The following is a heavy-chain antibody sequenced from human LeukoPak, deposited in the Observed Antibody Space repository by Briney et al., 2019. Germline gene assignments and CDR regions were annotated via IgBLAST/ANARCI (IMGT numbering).Heavy chain of an antibody. Sequence: TVKDSCKASGYTFTSSYMPWVRQAPGQGLEWMGIINPSGGSTSYAQKFQGRVTMTRDMSTSTVYMELSSLRSEDTAVYYCAREYGSGTSNYMDVWSKGTTVTVSS. CDR1: GYTFTSSY. D-gene: IGHD3-10*01. V-gene: IGHV1-46*01. CDR2: INPSGGST. CDR3: AREYGSGTSNYMDV. J-gene: IGHJ6*03.